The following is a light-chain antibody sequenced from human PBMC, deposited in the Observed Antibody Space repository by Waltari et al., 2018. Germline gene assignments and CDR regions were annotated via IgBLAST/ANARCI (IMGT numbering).Light chain of an antibody. CDR1: SRDAGFYNY. CDR2: DVS. V-gene: IGLV2-14*01. Sequence: QSALTQPASVSGSPGQSITISCTGTSRDAGFYNYVSWSEQHPGKAPKLIIYDVSERPSGVSDRFSGSKSGNTASLTISGLQAEDEADYYCNSYTGSSSWVFGGGTKLTVL. CDR3: NSYTGSSSWV. J-gene: IGLJ3*02.